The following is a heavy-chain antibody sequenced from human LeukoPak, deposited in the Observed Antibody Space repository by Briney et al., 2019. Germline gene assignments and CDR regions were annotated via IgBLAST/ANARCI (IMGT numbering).Heavy chain of an antibody. Sequence: GGSLRLSCAASGFTFSRYAMGWVRQAPGKGLEWVSLISGSTGSTYYADFVKGRFTISRDNSKNMLYLQMNSLRAEDTAVFYCARDRPTGDFDYWGQGTLVTVSS. V-gene: IGHV3-23*01. J-gene: IGHJ4*02. CDR3: ARDRPTGDFDY. CDR2: ISGSTGST. CDR1: GFTFSRYA. D-gene: IGHD7-27*01.